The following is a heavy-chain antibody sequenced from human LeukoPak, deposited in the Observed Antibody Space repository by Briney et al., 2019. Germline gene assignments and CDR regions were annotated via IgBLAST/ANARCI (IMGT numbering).Heavy chain of an antibody. J-gene: IGHJ5*02. CDR3: ARVPVNIWENWFDP. CDR1: GGSISSYY. CDR2: IYYSGNS. Sequence: PSETLSLTCTVSGGSISSYYWSWIRQPPGKGLEWIGYIYYSGNSYYNPSLKSRVTISVDTSKNQFSLRLSSVTAADTAVYYCARVPVNIWENWFDPWGQGTLVTVSS. D-gene: IGHD1-26*01. V-gene: IGHV4-59*12.